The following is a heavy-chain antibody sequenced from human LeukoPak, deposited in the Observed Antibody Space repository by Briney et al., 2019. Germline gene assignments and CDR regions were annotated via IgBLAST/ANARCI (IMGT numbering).Heavy chain of an antibody. CDR2: ISSSSSYI. V-gene: IGHV3-21*04. D-gene: IGHD6-13*01. Sequence: GGSLRLSCAASGFTFSDYNMNWVRRAPGKGLEWVSSISSSSSYIFYADSVKGRFTISRDNAKNSLYLQMNSLRVEDTAVYYCARVSAWASSWREPKRHYYYGMDVWGQGTTVTVSS. CDR1: GFTFSDYN. J-gene: IGHJ6*02. CDR3: ARVSAWASSWREPKRHYYYGMDV.